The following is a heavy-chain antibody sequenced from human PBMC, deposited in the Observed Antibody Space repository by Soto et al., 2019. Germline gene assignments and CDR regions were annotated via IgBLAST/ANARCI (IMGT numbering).Heavy chain of an antibody. Sequence: QVQLVQSGAEVKKPGSSVKVSCKASGGTFSSYAISWVRQAPGQGLEWMGGIIPIFGTANYAQKFQGRVTITADESTSTAYMELSSLRSEDTAVYYCARDSLGGSGSYYNWFDPWGQGTLFTVSS. CDR3: ARDSLGGSGSYYNWFDP. J-gene: IGHJ5*02. CDR2: IIPIFGTA. D-gene: IGHD3-10*01. CDR1: GGTFSSYA. V-gene: IGHV1-69*01.